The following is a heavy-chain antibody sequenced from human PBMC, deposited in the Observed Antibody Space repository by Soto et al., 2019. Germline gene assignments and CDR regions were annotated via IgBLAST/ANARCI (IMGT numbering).Heavy chain of an antibody. D-gene: IGHD1-7*01. V-gene: IGHV1-69*06. J-gene: IGHJ4*02. CDR3: AIEARLTGTGGFDD. CDR2: IIPIFGTT. Sequence: SVKVSCTGSGGTFSPYAFIWLRQAPGQGLEWMGRIIPIFGTTNYAERFQGRVTITADTSTSTAYMELSSLTSEDTAVYYWAIEARLTGTGGFDDWGQAPLV. CDR1: GGTFSPYA.